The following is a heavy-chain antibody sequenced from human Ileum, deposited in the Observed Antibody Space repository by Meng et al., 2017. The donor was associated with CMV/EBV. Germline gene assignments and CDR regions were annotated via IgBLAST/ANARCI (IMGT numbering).Heavy chain of an antibody. CDR1: GFTVSSNF. CDR3: VRLGGGYPGYFEL. Sequence: EVQSVESGGGLIHPWGSLSLSCAASGFTVSSNFMSWVRQAPGKGLEWVSVIYRDGTTKYADSVKGRFTNSRDNSKNSFSLQMSSLRAEDTAVYYCVRLGGGYPGYFELWGRGTLVTVSS. CDR2: IYRDGTT. J-gene: IGHJ2*01. V-gene: IGHV3-53*01. D-gene: IGHD5-12*01.